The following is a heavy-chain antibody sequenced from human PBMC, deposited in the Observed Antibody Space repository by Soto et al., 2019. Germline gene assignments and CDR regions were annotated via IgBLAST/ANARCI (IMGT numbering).Heavy chain of an antibody. CDR1: GGTFSSYA. V-gene: IGHV1-69*01. CDR2: IIPTYGPA. D-gene: IGHD3-10*01. CDR3: ARVTSMVRGVIENWFDP. Sequence: QVPLVQSGAEVKKPGSSVTVSCKASGGTFSSYAIHWVRQAPGQGLEWMGGIIPTYGPAKYAQRFQGRVTITADDSTTTVYMEVTSLKSQDPAAYYCARVTSMVRGVIENWFDPWGHGTLVTVSS. J-gene: IGHJ5*02.